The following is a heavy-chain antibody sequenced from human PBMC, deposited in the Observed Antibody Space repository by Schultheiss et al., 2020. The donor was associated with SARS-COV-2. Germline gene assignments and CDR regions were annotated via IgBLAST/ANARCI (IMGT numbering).Heavy chain of an antibody. Sequence: GGSLRLSCAASGFTFSSYGMHWVRQAPGKGLEWVAVISYDGSNKYYADSVKGRFTISRDNSKNTLYLQMNSLRVEDTAVYYCARDAGGPLWFGPIDYWGQGTLVTVSS. CDR1: GFTFSSYG. V-gene: IGHV3-30*06. D-gene: IGHD3-10*01. CDR2: ISYDGSNK. CDR3: ARDAGGPLWFGPIDY. J-gene: IGHJ4*02.